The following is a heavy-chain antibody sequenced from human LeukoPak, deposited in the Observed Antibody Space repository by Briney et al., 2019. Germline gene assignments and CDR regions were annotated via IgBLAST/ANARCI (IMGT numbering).Heavy chain of an antibody. CDR2: ISAYNGDT. CDR1: GYTFASYG. D-gene: IGHD2-8*02. CDR3: ARDTALIRTPGGPDS. V-gene: IGHV1-18*01. J-gene: IGHJ5*02. Sequence: ASVKVSCKTSGYTFASYGISWVRQAPGQGLEWMGWISAYNGDTRRAQHLQDRVSLTTDLSTGTAFMELRSLTSDDTALYYCARDTALIRTPGGPDSWGQGTLVTVSS.